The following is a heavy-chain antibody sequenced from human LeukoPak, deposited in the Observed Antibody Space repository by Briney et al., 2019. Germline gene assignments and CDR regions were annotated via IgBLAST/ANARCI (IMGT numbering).Heavy chain of an antibody. D-gene: IGHD6-13*01. Sequence: SETLSLTCTVSGGSISSSSYYWGWIRQPPGKGLEWIGSIYYSGSTYYNPSLKSRVTISVDTSKNQFSLKLSSVTAADTAVYYCARHWGSSDYFDYWGQGTLVTVSS. CDR1: GGSISSSSYY. CDR2: IYYSGST. J-gene: IGHJ4*02. CDR3: ARHWGSSDYFDY. V-gene: IGHV4-39*01.